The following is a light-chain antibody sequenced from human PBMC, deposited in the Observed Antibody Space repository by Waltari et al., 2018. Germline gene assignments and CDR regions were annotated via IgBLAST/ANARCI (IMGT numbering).Light chain of an antibody. Sequence: SYELTQPLSVSVALGQTARITCEGDNIGNKNVHWYQKKPGQAPVLVIYRETERHSGIPEHFFGSNVGNTATLTISRAQVWDEADYYCQVYDSHTILFGGGTKLTVL. CDR3: QVYDSHTIL. CDR1: NIGNKN. CDR2: RET. J-gene: IGLJ2*01. V-gene: IGLV3-9*01.